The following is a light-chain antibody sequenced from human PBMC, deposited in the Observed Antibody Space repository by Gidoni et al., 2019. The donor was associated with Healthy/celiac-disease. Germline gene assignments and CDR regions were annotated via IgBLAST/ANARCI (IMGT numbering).Light chain of an antibody. CDR3: QQLNSYPPIT. J-gene: IGKJ5*01. V-gene: IGKV1-9*01. Sequence: DIQLTQSPSFLSASVGDRVTITCWASQGISSYLAWYQQKPGKAPKLLIYAASTLQSGVPSRFSGSGSGTEFTLTISSLQPEDFATYYCQQLNSYPPITFXXXTRLEIK. CDR1: QGISSY. CDR2: AAS.